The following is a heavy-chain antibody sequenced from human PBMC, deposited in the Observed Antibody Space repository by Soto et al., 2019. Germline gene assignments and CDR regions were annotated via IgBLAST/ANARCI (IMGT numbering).Heavy chain of an antibody. D-gene: IGHD6-13*01. CDR3: ARDTAAAGIFDY. J-gene: IGHJ4*02. V-gene: IGHV1-18*01. Sequence: QVQLGQSGAEVKKPGASVKVSCKASGYTFTSAGISWVRKAPGQGLGWMGWSSAYNGNTNYAKKLQGRVTMTTDTSTSTAYMELRSLRSDDTAVDYCARDTAAAGIFDYWGQGTLVTVSS. CDR2: SSAYNGNT. CDR1: GYTFTSAG.